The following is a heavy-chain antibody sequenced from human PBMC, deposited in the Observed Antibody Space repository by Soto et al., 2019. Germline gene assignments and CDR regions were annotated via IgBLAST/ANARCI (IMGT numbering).Heavy chain of an antibody. V-gene: IGHV3-30*03. CDR3: GGSQYSFDY. Sequence: QVQLVESGGGVVQPGRSLRLSCAASGFPFSSYGMHWVREAPGKGLEWVAVISYDGSNKYYADSVKGRFTISRDNSASKMNLQINNLRPEDTAAYYCGGSQYSFDYRGQGTLVTVSP. CDR2: ISYDGSNK. D-gene: IGHD1-26*01. CDR1: GFPFSSYG. J-gene: IGHJ4*02.